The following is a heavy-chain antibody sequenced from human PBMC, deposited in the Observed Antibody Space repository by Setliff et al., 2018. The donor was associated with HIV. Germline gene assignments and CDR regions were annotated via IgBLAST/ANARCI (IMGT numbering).Heavy chain of an antibody. J-gene: IGHJ4*02. Sequence: GGSLRLSCAASGFTLSDHYMDWVRQAPGKGPEWFGRIRPKRKSSTTEYAASVKGRFTISRDDSKNSLYLQMNSLKSDDTAVYYCARDFCGSSCSSGYGYFDHWGQGTLVTASS. CDR3: ARDFCGSSCSSGYGYFDH. D-gene: IGHD2-15*01. CDR2: IRPKRKSSTT. V-gene: IGHV3-72*01. CDR1: GFTLSDHY.